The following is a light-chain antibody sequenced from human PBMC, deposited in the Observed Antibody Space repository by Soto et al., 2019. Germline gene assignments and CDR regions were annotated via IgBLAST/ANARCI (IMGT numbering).Light chain of an antibody. J-gene: IGLJ1*01. CDR1: SSNIGAGYD. CDR3: QSYDSSLSGSRV. Sequence: QSVLTQPPSVSGXXXXXXXXSCTGSSSNIGAGYDVHWYQQLPGTAPKLLIYGNSNRPSGVPDRFSGSKSGTSASLAITGLQAEDEADYYCQSYDSSLSGSRVFGTGTKLTVL. CDR2: GNS. V-gene: IGLV1-40*01.